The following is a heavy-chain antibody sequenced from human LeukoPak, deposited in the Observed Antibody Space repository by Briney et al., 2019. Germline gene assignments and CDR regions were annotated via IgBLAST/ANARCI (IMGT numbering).Heavy chain of an antibody. CDR1: GFTFSDYY. V-gene: IGHV3-11*04. CDR3: LVWKHVFDR. Sequence: GGSLRLSCGASGFTFSDYYMSWIRQAPGKGLEWVSYISSSGSTIYYADSVKGRFTISRDNSKNTLYLQMNSLRVEDTAVYYCLVWKHVFDRWGQGTLVTVSS. D-gene: IGHD5/OR15-5a*01. J-gene: IGHJ5*02. CDR2: ISSSGSTI.